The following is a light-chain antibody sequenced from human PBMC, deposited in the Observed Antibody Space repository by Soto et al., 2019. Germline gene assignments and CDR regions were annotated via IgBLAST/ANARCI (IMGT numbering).Light chain of an antibody. CDR2: EAT. CDR1: SSDIGASNF. CDR3: VSYNTDDTFV. Sequence: HSVLTQPPSVSGSPGQSITVSCTGTSSDIGASNFVSWYQHLPGRAPKVIIFEATNRPSGVSDRFSGSKAGITASLTISGLQAADEAEYFCVSYNTDDTFVFGTGTKVTVL. V-gene: IGLV2-14*01. J-gene: IGLJ1*01.